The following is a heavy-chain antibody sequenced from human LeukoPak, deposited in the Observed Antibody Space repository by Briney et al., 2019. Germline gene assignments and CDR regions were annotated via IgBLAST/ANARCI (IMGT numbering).Heavy chain of an antibody. Sequence: SGTLSLTCAVSGGSISSSNWWSWVRQPPGKGLEWIGEIYHSGSTNYNPSLKSRVTISVDESENQFSLKLSSVTAADTAVYYCARAAGFGELLTYYYYYGMDVWGKGTTVTVSS. CDR2: IYHSGST. V-gene: IGHV4-4*02. CDR3: ARAAGFGELLTYYYYYGMDV. CDR1: GGSISSSNW. J-gene: IGHJ6*04. D-gene: IGHD3-10*01.